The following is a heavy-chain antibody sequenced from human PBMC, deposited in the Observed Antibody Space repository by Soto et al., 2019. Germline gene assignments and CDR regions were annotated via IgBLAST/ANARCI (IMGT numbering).Heavy chain of an antibody. CDR2: TFYRSKYYY. CDR3: ARYEGSGYDYFFDF. D-gene: IGHD5-12*01. J-gene: IGHJ4*02. V-gene: IGHV6-1*01. Sequence: VQLQQSGPGLVKPSQTLSLTCTISGDSVSSNNVTWNWIRQSPSRGLEWLGRTFYRSKYYYDYAFSVKSRMTINADTSKNQFSLQMHSLTPEDTAVYYCARYEGSGYDYFFDFWGQGNLVTVSS. CDR1: GDSVSSNNVT.